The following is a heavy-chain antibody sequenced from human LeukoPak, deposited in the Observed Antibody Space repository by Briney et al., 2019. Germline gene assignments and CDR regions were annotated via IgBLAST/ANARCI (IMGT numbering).Heavy chain of an antibody. CDR1: GYTFTSYY. J-gene: IGHJ3*02. V-gene: IGHV1-46*01. CDR3: AREPASKSSLGDSSSSRGYAFDI. CDR2: INPSGGST. Sequence: GASVKVSCKASGYTFTSYYMHWVRQAPGQGLEWMGIINPSGGSTSYAQKFQGRVTMTRDTSTSTVYMELSSLRSEDTAVYYCAREPASKSSLGDSSSSRGYAFDIWGQGTMVTVSS. D-gene: IGHD6-6*01.